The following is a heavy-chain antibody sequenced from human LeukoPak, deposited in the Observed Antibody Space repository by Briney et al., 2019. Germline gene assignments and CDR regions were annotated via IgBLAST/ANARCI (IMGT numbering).Heavy chain of an antibody. CDR3: AKLASDDDFDV. Sequence: GGSLRLSCAASGFTVSSNYMSWVRQAPGKGLEWVSVIYSGGSTYYADSVKGRFTISRDNSKNTLWLQMNSLRAEDTAVYYCAKLASDDDFDVWGQGTMVTVSS. CDR1: GFTVSSNY. J-gene: IGHJ3*01. V-gene: IGHV3-53*01. D-gene: IGHD6-13*01. CDR2: IYSGGST.